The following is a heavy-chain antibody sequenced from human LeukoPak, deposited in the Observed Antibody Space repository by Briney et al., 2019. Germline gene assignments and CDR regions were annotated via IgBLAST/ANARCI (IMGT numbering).Heavy chain of an antibody. CDR3: AKSDYYGASDY. CDR1: GGSISSYY. J-gene: IGHJ4*02. Sequence: SETLSLTCTVSGGSISSYYWSWIRQPPGKGLEWIGYIYYSGSTSYNPSLKSRVTISVDTFRNQFSLKLTSVTAADTAIYYCAKSDYYGASDYWGQGTLVTVSS. CDR2: IYYSGST. D-gene: IGHD3-10*01. V-gene: IGHV4-59*01.